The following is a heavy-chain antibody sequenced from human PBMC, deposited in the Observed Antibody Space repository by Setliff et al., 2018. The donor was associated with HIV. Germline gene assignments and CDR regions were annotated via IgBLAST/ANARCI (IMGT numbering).Heavy chain of an antibody. D-gene: IGHD6-13*01. Sequence: GSLRLSCAASGFTFSDYYMNWVRQAPGKGLEWVGRTRDKARGYTTEYAASVNGRFTISRDDSKNSLYLQMNSLKTEDTAVYYCARAGAATAGKSYHYDMDVWGQGTTVTVSS. CDR2: TRDKARGYTT. CDR3: ARAGAATAGKSYHYDMDV. V-gene: IGHV3-72*01. J-gene: IGHJ6*02. CDR1: GFTFSDYY.